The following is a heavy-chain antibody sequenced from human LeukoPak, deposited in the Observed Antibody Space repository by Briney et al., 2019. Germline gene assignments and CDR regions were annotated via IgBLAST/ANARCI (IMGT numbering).Heavy chain of an antibody. CDR3: ASISRAAGNLDI. J-gene: IGHJ3*02. CDR2: IYSGGST. CDR1: GFTVSSNY. Sequence: GGSLRLSCAASGFTVSSNYMSWVRQAPGKGLEWVSVIYSGGSTYYADSVKGRFTISRDNSKNTLYLQMNSLKAEDTAVYYCASISRAAGNLDIWGRGTMVTVSS. D-gene: IGHD6-13*01. V-gene: IGHV3-53*01.